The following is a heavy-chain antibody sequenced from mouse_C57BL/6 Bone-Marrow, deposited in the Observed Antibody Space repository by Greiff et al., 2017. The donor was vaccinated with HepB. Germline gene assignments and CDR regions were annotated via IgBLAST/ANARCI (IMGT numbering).Heavy chain of an antibody. CDR3: ARGGITTSYAMDY. CDR1: GFTFSSYA. J-gene: IGHJ4*01. D-gene: IGHD2-4*01. CDR2: ISSGGST. V-gene: IGHV5-6-5*01. Sequence: EVMLVESGGGLVKPGGSLKLSCVASGFTFSSYAMSWVRQTPEKRLEWVASISSGGSTYYPDSVKGRFTISRDNARNILYLQMSSLRSEDTAMYYCARGGITTSYAMDYWGQGTLVTVSS.